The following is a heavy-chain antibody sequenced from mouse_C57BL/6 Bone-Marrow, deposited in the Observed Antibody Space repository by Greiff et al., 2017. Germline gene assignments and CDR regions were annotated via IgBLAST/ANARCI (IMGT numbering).Heavy chain of an antibody. J-gene: IGHJ2*01. CDR3: SMCTTVPFAY. CDR1: GYTFTSYT. D-gene: IGHD1-1*01. V-gene: IGHV1-4*01. Sequence: QVQLKESGAELARPGASVKMSCKASGYTFTSYTMHWVKQRPGQGLEWIGYINPSSGYTKYNQKFKDKATLTADKYSSTAYMQLSSLPSEDSAVYSCSMCTTVPFAYWGQGTTLTVSS. CDR2: INPSSGYT.